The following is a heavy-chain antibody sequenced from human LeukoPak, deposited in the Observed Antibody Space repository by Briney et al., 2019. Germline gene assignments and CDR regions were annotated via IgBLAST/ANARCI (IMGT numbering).Heavy chain of an antibody. D-gene: IGHD6-13*01. CDR1: GFTFSNYG. CDR2: ITGSGDST. Sequence: GGSLRLSCAASGFTFSNYGMGWVRQAPGKGLEWVSGITGSGDSTYYADSVKGRFTLSRDNSKSTLYLQMNSLRAEDTAVYYCAKYAVGSSSRYCDFWGQGTLVTVSA. J-gene: IGHJ4*02. CDR3: AKYAVGSSSRYCDF. V-gene: IGHV3-23*01.